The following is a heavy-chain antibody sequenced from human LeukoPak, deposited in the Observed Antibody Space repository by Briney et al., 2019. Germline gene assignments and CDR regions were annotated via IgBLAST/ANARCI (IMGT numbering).Heavy chain of an antibody. Sequence: KPSETLSLTCAVYGGSFSGYYWSWIRQPPGKGLEWIGEINHSGSTNYNPSLKSRVTISVDTSKNQFSLKLSSVTAADTAVYYCARAHAKYYGSGSPINWFDPWGQGTLVTVSS. CDR3: ARAHAKYYGSGSPINWFDP. J-gene: IGHJ5*02. D-gene: IGHD3-10*01. CDR2: INHSGST. V-gene: IGHV4-34*01. CDR1: GGSFSGYY.